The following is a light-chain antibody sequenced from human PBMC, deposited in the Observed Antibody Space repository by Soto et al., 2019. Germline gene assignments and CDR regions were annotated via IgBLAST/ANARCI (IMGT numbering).Light chain of an antibody. J-gene: IGLJ2*01. CDR1: SSNIGSNY. CDR3: AAGDASLTVL. V-gene: IGLV1-47*01. Sequence: QAVVTQPPSASGTPGQRVTLSCSGSSSNIGSNYVYWYQRLPGTATKLLIYKNNQRPSGVPDGCSGSKSCTSASLAISGLSSEDEADYYCAAGDASLTVLFGGGTKVTVL. CDR2: KNN.